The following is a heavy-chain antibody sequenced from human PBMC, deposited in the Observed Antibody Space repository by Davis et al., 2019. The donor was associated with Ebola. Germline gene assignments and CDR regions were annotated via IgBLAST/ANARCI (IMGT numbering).Heavy chain of an antibody. CDR1: GGSISSSDHY. CDR2: FYYSEGS. J-gene: IGHJ2*01. V-gene: IGHV4-39*01. D-gene: IGHD3-22*01. CDR3: ARQFSYPENSGYQYFGL. Sequence: SETLSLTCTVSGGSISSSDHYWGWLRPPPGKGLVWIGSFYYSEGSYYTPSLNTYYTPYLKSQATLSVDTSKNQFSLKLISVTAADPAGYYCARQFSYPENSGYQYFGLWGRGIRVTVSS.